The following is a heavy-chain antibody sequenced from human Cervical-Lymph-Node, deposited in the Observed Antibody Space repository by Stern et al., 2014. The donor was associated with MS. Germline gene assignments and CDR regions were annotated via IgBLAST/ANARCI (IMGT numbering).Heavy chain of an antibody. CDR2: ISAYTGNT. Sequence: QVQLVQSGAEVKKPGASVKVSCKASGYTFTSYGIRWVRQAPGQGLEWMAWISAYTGNTNYARTLQGRVTMTTDNSTSTAYMELRSLRSDDAAVYYCARHCSGGSCYSGYWGQGTLVTVSS. V-gene: IGHV1-18*04. CDR3: ARHCSGGSCYSGY. D-gene: IGHD2-15*01. CDR1: GYTFTSYG. J-gene: IGHJ4*02.